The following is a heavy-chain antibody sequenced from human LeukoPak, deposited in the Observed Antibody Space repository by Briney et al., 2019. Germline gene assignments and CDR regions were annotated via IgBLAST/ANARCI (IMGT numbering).Heavy chain of an antibody. J-gene: IGHJ4*02. V-gene: IGHV3-23*01. CDR2: ISGSGDKT. D-gene: IGHD3-22*01. CDR3: AKTNGYYDL. Sequence: GGSLTLSCAASGFTFGSNGMSWVRKAPGKGLEWVSSISGSGDKTYYADSVKGRFTISRDNSKSTMYLQMNSLRAEDTAVYHCAKTNGYYDLWGQGTLVIVSS. CDR1: GFTFGSNG.